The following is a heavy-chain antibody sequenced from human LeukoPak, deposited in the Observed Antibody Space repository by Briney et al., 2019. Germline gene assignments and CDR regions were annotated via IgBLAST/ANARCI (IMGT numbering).Heavy chain of an antibody. V-gene: IGHV4-30-4*01. CDR2: IYNSGST. CDR1: GGSISSGDYY. CDR3: ARGLILGYCSGGSCTGFDY. Sequence: PSETLSLTCTVSGGSISSGDYYWSWIRQPPGKGLEWIGYIYNSGSTYYNPSLKSRVTISVDTSKNQFSLKLSSVTAADTAVYYCARGLILGYCSGGSCTGFDYWGQGTLVTVSS. D-gene: IGHD2-15*01. J-gene: IGHJ4*02.